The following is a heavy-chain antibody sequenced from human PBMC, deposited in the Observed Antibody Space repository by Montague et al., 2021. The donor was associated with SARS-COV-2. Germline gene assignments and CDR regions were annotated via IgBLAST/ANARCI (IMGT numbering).Heavy chain of an antibody. Sequence: SETLSLTCTASGDSISSSSYNWGWIRQPPGKGLEWIGSVHYSGRPYYNPSLKSRVTIYVDTSKNQLSLKLSSVTAADTAVYYYTRHVHMTWPEPSPGFDYWGQGTLVTVSS. D-gene: IGHD1-1*01. V-gene: IGHV4-39*01. CDR3: TRHVHMTWPEPSPGFDY. CDR1: GDSISSSSYN. J-gene: IGHJ4*02. CDR2: VHYSGRP.